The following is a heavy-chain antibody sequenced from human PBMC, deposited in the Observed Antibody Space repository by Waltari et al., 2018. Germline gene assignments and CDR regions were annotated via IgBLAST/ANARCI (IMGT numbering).Heavy chain of an antibody. CDR2: IYYSEST. J-gene: IGHJ4*02. CDR1: DASYRNYY. CDR3: ARGKSGSWNYGGPFDY. Sequence: QVQLQESGPGLVKPSETPYTTCTLSDASYRNYYWSWIRQPPGKGLEWIGYIYYSESTNYNPSLKSRVTISVDASKNQFSLKLTSVTAADTAIFYCARGKSGSWNYGGPFDYWGQGTLVTVSS. D-gene: IGHD1-7*01. V-gene: IGHV4-59*01.